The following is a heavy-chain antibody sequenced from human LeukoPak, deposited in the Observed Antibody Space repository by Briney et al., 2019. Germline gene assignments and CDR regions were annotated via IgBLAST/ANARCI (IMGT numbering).Heavy chain of an antibody. J-gene: IGHJ4*02. Sequence: SETLSLTCAVYGGSFSGYYWSWIRQPPGKGLEWIGEINHSGSTNYNPSFKSRVTISVDTSKNQFSLKLSSVTAADTAVYYCASLKRVAGPYFDYWGQGTLVTVSS. D-gene: IGHD6-19*01. CDR1: GGSFSGYY. V-gene: IGHV4-34*01. CDR3: ASLKRVAGPYFDY. CDR2: INHSGST.